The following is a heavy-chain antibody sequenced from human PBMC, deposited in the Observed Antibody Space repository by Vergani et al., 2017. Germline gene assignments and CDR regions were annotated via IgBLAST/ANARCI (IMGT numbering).Heavy chain of an antibody. CDR1: GGTFSSYA. J-gene: IGHJ4*02. V-gene: IGHV1-69*01. CDR3: ASSYYDSSGYDYLLDY. CDR2: IIPIFGTA. Sequence: QVQLVQSGAEVKKPGSSVKVSCKASGGTFSSYAISWVRQAPGQGLEWMGGIIPIFGTANYAQKFQGRVTITADESTSTAYMELSSLRSEDTAVYYCASSYYDSSGYDYLLDYWGQGTLVTVSS. D-gene: IGHD3-22*01.